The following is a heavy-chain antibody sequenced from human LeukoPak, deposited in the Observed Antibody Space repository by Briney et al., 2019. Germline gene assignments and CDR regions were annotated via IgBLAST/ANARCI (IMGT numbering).Heavy chain of an antibody. CDR1: GFTFDDYG. J-gene: IGHJ4*02. Sequence: GGSLRLSCAASGFTFDDYGMSWVRQAPGKGLEWVSGINWNGGSTGYADSVKGRFTISRDNAKNSLYLQMNSLRAEDTALYYCARAGGDYGDGYAYFGYWGQGTLVTVSS. CDR2: INWNGGST. D-gene: IGHD4-17*01. CDR3: ARAGGDYGDGYAYFGY. V-gene: IGHV3-20*04.